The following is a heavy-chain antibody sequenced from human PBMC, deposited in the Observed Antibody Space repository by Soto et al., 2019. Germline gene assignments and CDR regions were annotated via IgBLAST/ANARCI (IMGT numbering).Heavy chain of an antibody. D-gene: IGHD3-9*01. CDR1: GFTLSEYS. CDR3: VKVSTFYDILTGYYSTNFFDP. J-gene: IGHJ5*02. V-gene: IGHV3-64D*06. Sequence: GGSLRLSCSASGFTLSEYSMHWVRQAPGRGLQYVSTISSDGDITYYADSVKGRFTISRDNSKNTLYLQMNSLRPEDTAVYYCVKVSTFYDILTGYYSTNFFDPWGQGALVTVSS. CDR2: ISSDGDIT.